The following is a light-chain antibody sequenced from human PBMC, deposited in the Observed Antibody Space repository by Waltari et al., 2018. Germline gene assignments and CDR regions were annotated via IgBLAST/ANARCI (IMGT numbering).Light chain of an antibody. CDR2: GQD. CDR3: LSRDISSTRF. Sequence: SSELTQDPTVSVALGQTVRITCQGDSLRRYSASWYQQRPGQAPVLVFYGQDNRHSGIPDRFSGSTSGDTATRTITGTQAENEADYYCLSRDISSTRFFGGGTRLTV. CDR1: SLRRYS. V-gene: IGLV3-19*01. J-gene: IGLJ2*01.